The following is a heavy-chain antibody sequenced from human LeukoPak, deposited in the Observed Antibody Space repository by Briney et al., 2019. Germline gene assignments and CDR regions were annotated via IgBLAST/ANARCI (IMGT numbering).Heavy chain of an antibody. V-gene: IGHV4-34*01. D-gene: IGHD2-2*01. CDR3: ARGRYVVVPAAILYFDY. J-gene: IGHJ4*02. Sequence: SETLSLTCAVYGGSLSGYYWSWIRQPPGKGLEWIGEINHSGSTNYNPSLKSRVTISVDTSKNQFSLKLSSVTAADTAVYYCARGRYVVVPAAILYFDYWGQGTLVTVSS. CDR1: GGSLSGYY. CDR2: INHSGST.